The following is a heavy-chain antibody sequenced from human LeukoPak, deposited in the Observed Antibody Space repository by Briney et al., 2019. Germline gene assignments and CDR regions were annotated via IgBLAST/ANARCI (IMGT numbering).Heavy chain of an antibody. V-gene: IGHV4-59*08. J-gene: IGHJ4*02. D-gene: IGHD2-2*01. CDR2: VFYSGNT. Sequence: PSETLSLTCTVSGGSLTGYFWSWLRQPPGKGLEWLGYVFYSGNTKYNPSLESLVTTSADTSKNQFSLRLTSVTAADTPVYYCARQGTITYAYFDDWSQGTLVTVSS. CDR3: ARQGTITYAYFDD. CDR1: GGSLTGYF.